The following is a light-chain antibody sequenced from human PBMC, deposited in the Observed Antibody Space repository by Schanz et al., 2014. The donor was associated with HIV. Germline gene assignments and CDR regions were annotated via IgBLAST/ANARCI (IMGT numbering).Light chain of an antibody. J-gene: IGLJ1*01. Sequence: QSALTQPASVSGSPGQSITISCTGISTDLDGYYSVSWYQQHPGKAPKLLIFDVINRPIGVSTRFSGSKSGNTASLIVSGLQAEDEADYYCSSYAGSSYVFGTGTKLTVL. V-gene: IGLV2-14*03. CDR1: STDLDGYYS. CDR3: SSYAGSSYV. CDR2: DVI.